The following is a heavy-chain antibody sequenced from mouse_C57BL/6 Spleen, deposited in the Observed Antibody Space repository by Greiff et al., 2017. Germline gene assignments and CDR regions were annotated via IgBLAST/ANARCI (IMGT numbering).Heavy chain of an antibody. J-gene: IGHJ2*01. Sequence: QVQLKQPGTELVKPGASVKLSCKASGYTFTSYWMHWVKQRPGQGLEWIGNINPSNGGTNYNAKFKSKATLTVDKSSSTAYMQLSSLTSEDSAVYYCARYPITTVVPYYFDYWGQGTTLTVSS. CDR3: ARYPITTVVPYYFDY. CDR1: GYTFTSYW. CDR2: INPSNGGT. V-gene: IGHV1-53*01. D-gene: IGHD1-1*01.